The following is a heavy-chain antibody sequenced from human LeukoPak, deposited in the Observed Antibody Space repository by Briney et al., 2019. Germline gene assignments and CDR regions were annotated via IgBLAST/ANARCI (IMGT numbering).Heavy chain of an antibody. V-gene: IGHV3-33*01. D-gene: IGHD3-3*01. J-gene: IGHJ5*02. CDR1: XXXXXXXX. Sequence: GGSLRLSCAXXXXXXXXXXXXWXRQXXXXXXEXXXVIWYDGSNKYYADSVKGRFTISRDNSKNTLYLQMNSLRAEDTAVYYCAREVGSGQADWFDPWGQGTLVTVSS. CDR3: AREVGSGQADWFDP. CDR2: IWYDGSNK.